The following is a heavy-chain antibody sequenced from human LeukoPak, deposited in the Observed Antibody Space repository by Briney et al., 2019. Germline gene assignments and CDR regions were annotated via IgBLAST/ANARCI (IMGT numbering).Heavy chain of an antibody. CDR1: GFTFSSYS. D-gene: IGHD2-2*01. CDR3: ARLSPNYFDIVVVPTPSKERWFDP. CDR2: ISSSSSYI. J-gene: IGHJ5*02. Sequence: GGSLRLSCAASGFTFSSYSMNWVRQAPGKGLEWVSSISSSSSYIYYADSVKGRFTISRDNAKNSLYLQMNSLRAEDTAVYYCARLSPNYFDIVVVPTPSKERWFDPWGQGTLVTVSS. V-gene: IGHV3-21*01.